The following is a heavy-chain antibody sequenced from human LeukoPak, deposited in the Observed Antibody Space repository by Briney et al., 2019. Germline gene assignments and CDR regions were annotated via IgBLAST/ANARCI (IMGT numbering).Heavy chain of an antibody. D-gene: IGHD2-15*01. CDR1: GFTFSSYA. CDR2: ISGSGGST. V-gene: IGHV3-23*01. Sequence: GGSLGLSCAASGFTFSSYAMSWVRQAPGKGLEWVSAISGSGGSTYYADSVKGRFTISRDNSKNTLYLQMNSLRAEDTAVYYCAKDLCSGGSCYALDYWGQGTLVTVSS. CDR3: AKDLCSGGSCYALDY. J-gene: IGHJ4*02.